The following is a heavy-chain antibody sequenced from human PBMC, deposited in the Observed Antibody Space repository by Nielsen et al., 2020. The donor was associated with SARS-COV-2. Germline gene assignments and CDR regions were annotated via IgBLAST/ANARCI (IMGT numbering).Heavy chain of an antibody. Sequence: GASLPLSSAPSRFTFSSYAMSWVRQAPGKGLEWVSAISGSGGSTYYADPVKGRFTISRDNSKNTLYLQMNSLRAEDTAVYYCARGVDYWGQGTLVTVSS. D-gene: IGHD3-16*01. V-gene: IGHV3-23*01. CDR1: RFTFSSYA. CDR3: ARGVDY. J-gene: IGHJ4*02. CDR2: ISGSGGST.